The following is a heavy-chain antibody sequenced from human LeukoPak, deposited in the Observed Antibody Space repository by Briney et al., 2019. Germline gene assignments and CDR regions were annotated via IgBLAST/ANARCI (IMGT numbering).Heavy chain of an antibody. Sequence: QPGRSLRLSCAASGFTFSRYGMHWVRQAPGKGLEWVAIIWYDGSEEYYGDSVKGRVTISRDNSKNMVYLQMNSLRGEDTAVYYCARGSGLVVRGNYFDYWGQGTLVTVSS. J-gene: IGHJ4*02. CDR1: GFTFSRYG. V-gene: IGHV3-33*01. CDR3: ARGSGLVVRGNYFDY. CDR2: IWYDGSEE. D-gene: IGHD3-10*01.